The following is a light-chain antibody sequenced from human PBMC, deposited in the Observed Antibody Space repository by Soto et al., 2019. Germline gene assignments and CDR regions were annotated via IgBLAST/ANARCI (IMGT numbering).Light chain of an antibody. Sequence: DIQMTQSPSAVSASVGDRVTITCRASQGINNWLAWFQQKPGKAPKRLIYAASSLETGVPSRFSGSGSGTEFSLIISSLQPEDFSTYYCRQQNTSPRTFGGGTKVDIK. V-gene: IGKV1-17*03. CDR1: QGINNW. CDR3: RQQNTSPRT. J-gene: IGKJ4*01. CDR2: AAS.